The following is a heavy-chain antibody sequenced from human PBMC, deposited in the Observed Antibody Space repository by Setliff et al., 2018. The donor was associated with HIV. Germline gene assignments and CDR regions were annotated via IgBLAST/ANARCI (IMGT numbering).Heavy chain of an antibody. CDR1: GYTFTGYY. D-gene: IGHD1-26*01. CDR3: ARGTRVVGATTHFYYYMDV. V-gene: IGHV1-8*02. CDR2: TNPNSGNT. Sequence: GASVKVSCKASGYTFTGYYIHWVRQAPGQGLEWLGRTNPNSGNTGYAQKFQGRITISRNTSIGTSYMELNSLTSEDTAVYYCARGTRVVGATTHFYYYMDVWGKGTTVTVSS. J-gene: IGHJ6*03.